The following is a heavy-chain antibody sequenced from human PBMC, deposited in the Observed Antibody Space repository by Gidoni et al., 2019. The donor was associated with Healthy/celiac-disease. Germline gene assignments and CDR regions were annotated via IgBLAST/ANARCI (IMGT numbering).Heavy chain of an antibody. CDR3: ARGVRGYYDSSGYYWAFDY. V-gene: IGHV1-69*02. Sequence: QVQLVQSGAEVKKPGSSVKVSCKASGGTFSSYTISWVRQAPGQGLEWMGRIIPILGIANYAQKFQGRVTITADKSTSTAYMELSSLRSEDTAVYYCARGVRGYYDSSGYYWAFDYWGQGTLVTVSS. CDR1: GGTFSSYT. D-gene: IGHD3-22*01. J-gene: IGHJ4*02. CDR2: IIPILGIA.